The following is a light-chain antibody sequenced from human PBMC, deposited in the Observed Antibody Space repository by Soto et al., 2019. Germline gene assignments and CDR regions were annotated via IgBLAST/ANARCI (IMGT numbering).Light chain of an antibody. CDR1: SSNVGSYNF. V-gene: IGLV2-14*02. CDR2: EVS. J-gene: IGLJ1*01. Sequence: QSVLTQPASVSGSRGQSITISCTGTSSNVGSYNFVSWYRQYPGKAPELIIYEVSQRPSTFFNRFSGSKSGNTASLTISGLQSDDEADYYCISYTVSRSYVFGTGTKVTVL. CDR3: ISYTVSRSYV.